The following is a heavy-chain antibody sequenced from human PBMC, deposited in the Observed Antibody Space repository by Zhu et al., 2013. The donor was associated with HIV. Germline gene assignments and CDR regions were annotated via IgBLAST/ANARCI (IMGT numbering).Heavy chain of an antibody. CDR1: GDSVTSTNYY. D-gene: IGHD3-22*01. CDR3: ASRTHYYDSRLVGYYFDY. V-gene: IGHV4-39*07. Sequence: QVQLQESGPGLVKPSETLSLICTVSGDSVTSTNYYWGWIRQPPGKGLEWVGSIYYSGSTYYNPSLKSRVTISVDTSKNQFSLKLSSVTAADTAVYYXASRTHYYDSRLVGYYFDYWAREPWSPSPQ. J-gene: IGHJ4*02. CDR2: IYYSGST.